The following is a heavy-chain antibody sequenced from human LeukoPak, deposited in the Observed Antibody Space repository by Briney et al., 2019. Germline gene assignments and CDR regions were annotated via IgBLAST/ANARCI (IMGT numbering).Heavy chain of an antibody. CDR3: ARARNYYDSSATPLYY. CDR2: MNPNSGNT. CDR1: GYTFTSYD. J-gene: IGHJ4*02. D-gene: IGHD3-22*01. V-gene: IGHV1-8*03. Sequence: ASVKVSCKTSGYTFTSYDINWVRQASGQGLEWMGWMNPNSGNTGFAQNFQGRVTITRDTSISTAYMELSSLRSDDTAVYYCARARNYYDSSATPLYYWGQGTLVTVSS.